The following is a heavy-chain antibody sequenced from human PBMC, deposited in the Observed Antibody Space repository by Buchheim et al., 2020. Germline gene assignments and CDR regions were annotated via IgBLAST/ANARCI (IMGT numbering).Heavy chain of an antibody. Sequence: QVQLQESGPGLVKPSETLSLTCSVSGVSISSFYWRWIRQPPGKGLEWIGHIYYSGYTNYNPSLKSRVTISVDTSKSQFSLNLRSVTAADTAVYYCAREHTSVGFTYGYGMDVWGQGTT. CDR1: GVSISSFY. V-gene: IGHV4-59*01. J-gene: IGHJ6*02. D-gene: IGHD5-18*01. CDR2: IYYSGYT. CDR3: AREHTSVGFTYGYGMDV.